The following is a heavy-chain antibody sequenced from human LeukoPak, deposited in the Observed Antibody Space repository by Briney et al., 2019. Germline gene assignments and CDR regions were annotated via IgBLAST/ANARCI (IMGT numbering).Heavy chain of an antibody. CDR1: GFSFSSYE. Sequence: GGSLRLSCAASGFSFSSYEMNWVRQAPGKGLEWLSYISTTGSTIYYADSVKGRFTISRDNARNSLFLQMNSLRDEDTAVYYCARVRPNFDNFGMDVWGQGTTVTVSS. J-gene: IGHJ6*02. CDR3: ARVRPNFDNFGMDV. V-gene: IGHV3-48*03. D-gene: IGHD3-9*01. CDR2: ISTTGSTI.